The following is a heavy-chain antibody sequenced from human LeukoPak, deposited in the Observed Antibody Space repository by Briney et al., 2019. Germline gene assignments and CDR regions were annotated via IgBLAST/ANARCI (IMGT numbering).Heavy chain of an antibody. V-gene: IGHV4-34*01. Sequence: PSETLSLTCAVYGGSFSGYYWSWIRQPPGKGLEWIGEINHSGITNYNPSLKSRVTISVDTSKNHFYLKLSSVTAADTAVYYCARGLEDYDFWSGRYYSMDVWGQGTTVTVSS. D-gene: IGHD3-3*01. CDR1: GGSFSGYY. CDR2: INHSGIT. J-gene: IGHJ6*02. CDR3: ARGLEDYDFWSGRYYSMDV.